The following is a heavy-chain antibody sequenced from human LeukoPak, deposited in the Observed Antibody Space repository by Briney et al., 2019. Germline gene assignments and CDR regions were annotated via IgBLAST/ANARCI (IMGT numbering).Heavy chain of an antibody. Sequence: SQTLSLTCAISGDSVSSNSAAWNWIRQSPSRGLEWLGRTYYRSKWYNDYAVSVKSRITINPDTSKNQFSLQLNSVTPEDTAVYYCARGLSVLSSSRTISDAFDIWGQGTMVTVSS. CDR3: ARGLSVLSSSRTISDAFDI. V-gene: IGHV6-1*01. J-gene: IGHJ3*02. CDR1: GDSVSSNSAA. CDR2: TYYRSKWYN. D-gene: IGHD6-13*01.